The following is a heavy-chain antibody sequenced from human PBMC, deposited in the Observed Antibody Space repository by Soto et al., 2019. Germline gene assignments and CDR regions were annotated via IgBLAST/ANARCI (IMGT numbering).Heavy chain of an antibody. V-gene: IGHV3-23*01. D-gene: IGHD1-26*01. CDR2: ISGGGGST. J-gene: IGHJ6*02. CDR1: GFTFSNYA. CDR3: ATYSGNYERYGVYYGMDV. Sequence: GGSLRLSCAASGFTFSNYAISWVRQAPGKGLEWVSSISGGGGSTYYADSVKGRFTISRDNSKNTLYLQMNSLRAEDTAVYYCATYSGNYERYGVYYGMDVWGQGTTVTVSS.